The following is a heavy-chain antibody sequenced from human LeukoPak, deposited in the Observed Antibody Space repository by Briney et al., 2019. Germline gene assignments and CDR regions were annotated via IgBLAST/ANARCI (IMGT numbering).Heavy chain of an antibody. J-gene: IGHJ6*04. Sequence: PSETLSLTCTVSGGSISSSSYYWGWIRQPPGKGLEWIGSIYYSGSTYYNPSLKSRVTISVDTSKNQFSLKLSSVTAADTAVYYCARNNLYYYDSSVVDVWGKGTTVTVSS. CDR3: ARNNLYYYDSSVVDV. V-gene: IGHV4-39*07. CDR2: IYYSGST. CDR1: GGSISSSSYY. D-gene: IGHD3-22*01.